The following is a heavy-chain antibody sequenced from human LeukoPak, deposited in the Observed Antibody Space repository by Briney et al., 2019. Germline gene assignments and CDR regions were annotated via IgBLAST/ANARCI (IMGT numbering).Heavy chain of an antibody. CDR2: LSSGGST. V-gene: IGHV3-66*01. J-gene: IGHJ6*02. D-gene: IGHD2-21*01. CDR1: GFTFSSYA. CDR3: ARELTFADYYYGMDV. Sequence: GGSLRLSCAASGFTFSSYAMSWVRQAPGKGLEWVSVLSSGGSTYYADSVKGRFTISRDNSKNTLYLQMNSLRAEDTAVYYCARELTFADYYYGMDVWSQGTTVTVSS.